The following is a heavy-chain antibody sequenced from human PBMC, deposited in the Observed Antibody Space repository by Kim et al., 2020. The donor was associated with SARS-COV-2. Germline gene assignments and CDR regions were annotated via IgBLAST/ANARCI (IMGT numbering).Heavy chain of an antibody. V-gene: IGHV5-51*01. J-gene: IGHJ6*02. CDR1: GYSFTSYW. Sequence: GESLKISCKGSGYSFTSYWIGWVRQMPGKGLEWMGIIYPGDSDTRYSPSFQGQVTISADKSISTAYLQWSSLKASDTAMYYCASNTAAGTRELGRYYYYYYGMDVWGQGTTVTVSS. CDR3: ASNTAAGTRELGRYYYYYYGMDV. D-gene: IGHD6-13*01. CDR2: IYPGDSDT.